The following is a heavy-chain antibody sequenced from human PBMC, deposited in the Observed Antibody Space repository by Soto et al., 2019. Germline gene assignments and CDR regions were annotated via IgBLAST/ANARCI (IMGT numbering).Heavy chain of an antibody. Sequence: QITLKESGPTLVKPTQTLTLTCTFSGFSLSTSGVGVGWIRQPPGKALEWLALIYWDDDKRYSPSLKSRLTPTQDTSKNPVGLTMTNIDPVDTATIYCAHDTFFHSGSRFDPWGQGTLVTVSS. CDR3: AHDTFFHSGSRFDP. D-gene: IGHD5-12*01. CDR1: GFSLSTSGVG. CDR2: IYWDDDK. J-gene: IGHJ5*02. V-gene: IGHV2-5*02.